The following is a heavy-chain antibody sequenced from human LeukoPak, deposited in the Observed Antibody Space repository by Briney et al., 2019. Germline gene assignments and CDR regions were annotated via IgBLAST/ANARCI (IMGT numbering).Heavy chain of an antibody. J-gene: IGHJ3*02. Sequence: ASVKVSCKASGYTFTSYYMHWVRQAPGQGLGWMGIINPSGGSTSYAQKFQGRVTMTRDTSTSTVYMELSSLRSEDTAVYYCARDLAYDSSGPNAFDIWGQGTMVTVSS. CDR2: INPSGGST. CDR3: ARDLAYDSSGPNAFDI. D-gene: IGHD3-22*01. CDR1: GYTFTSYY. V-gene: IGHV1-46*01.